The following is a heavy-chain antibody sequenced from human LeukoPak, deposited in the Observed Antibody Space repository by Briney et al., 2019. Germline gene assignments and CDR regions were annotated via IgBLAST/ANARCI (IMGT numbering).Heavy chain of an antibody. CDR3: AKDSPKWFGELYYFDY. V-gene: IGHV3-30*18. J-gene: IGHJ4*01. CDR2: ISYDGSNK. Sequence: GRSLRLSCAASGFTFSSYGMHWVRQAPGKGLEWVAVISYDGSNKYYADSVKGRFTISRDNSKNTLYLQMNSLRAEDTAVYYCAKDSPKWFGELYYFDYWGQGTLVTVSS. D-gene: IGHD3-10*01. CDR1: GFTFSSYG.